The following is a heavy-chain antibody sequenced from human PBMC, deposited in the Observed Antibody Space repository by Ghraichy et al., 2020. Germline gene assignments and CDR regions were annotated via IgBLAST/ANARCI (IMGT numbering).Heavy chain of an antibody. CDR3: ARGRVYYYDSSGYYYGAIYYYYYGMDV. D-gene: IGHD3-22*01. CDR2: INHSGST. J-gene: IGHJ6*02. CDR1: GGSFSGYY. V-gene: IGHV4-34*01. Sequence: SETLSLTCAVYGGSFSGYYWSWIRQPPGKGLEWIGEINHSGSTNYNPSLKSRVTISVDTSKNQFSLKLSSVTAADTAVYYCARGRVYYYDSSGYYYGAIYYYYYGMDVWGQGTTVTVSS.